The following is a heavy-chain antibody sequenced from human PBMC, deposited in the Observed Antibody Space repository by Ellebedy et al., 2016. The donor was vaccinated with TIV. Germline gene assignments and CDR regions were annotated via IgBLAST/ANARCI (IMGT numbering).Heavy chain of an antibody. Sequence: GESLKISCAASGFTFSSYSMNWVRQAPGKGLEWVSSISSSSSYIYYADSVKGRFTISRDNSKNTLYLQMNSLRAEDTAVYYCAKVDQYYYDSTGFDYWGQGTLVTVSS. D-gene: IGHD3-22*01. J-gene: IGHJ4*02. V-gene: IGHV3-21*04. CDR2: ISSSSSYI. CDR3: AKVDQYYYDSTGFDY. CDR1: GFTFSSYS.